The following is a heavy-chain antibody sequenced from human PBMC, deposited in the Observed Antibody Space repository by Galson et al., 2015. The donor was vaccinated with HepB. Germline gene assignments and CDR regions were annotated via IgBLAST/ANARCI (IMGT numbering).Heavy chain of an antibody. V-gene: IGHV3-74*01. D-gene: IGHD3-3*01. J-gene: IGHJ6*03. CDR2: INSDGSST. Sequence: SLRLSCAASGFTFSSYWMHWVRQAPGKGLVWVSRINSDGSSTSYADSVKGRFTISRDNAKNTLYLQMNSLRAEDTAVYYCAREERRYYDFWSGYDYYMDVWGKGTTVTVSS. CDR1: GFTFSSYW. CDR3: AREERRYYDFWSGYDYYMDV.